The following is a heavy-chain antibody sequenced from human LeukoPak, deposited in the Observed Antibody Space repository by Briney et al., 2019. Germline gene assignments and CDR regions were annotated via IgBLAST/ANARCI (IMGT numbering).Heavy chain of an antibody. CDR3: ARAAGGGYSYGTYYFDY. Sequence: SETLSLTCAVSGGSISSGNWWSWVRQPPGKGLEWIGEIYHSGSTYYNPSLKSRVTISVDTSKNQFSLKLSSVTAADTAVYYCARAAGGGYSYGTYYFDYWGQGTLVTVSS. D-gene: IGHD5-18*01. V-gene: IGHV4-4*02. J-gene: IGHJ4*02. CDR2: IYHSGST. CDR1: GGSISSGNW.